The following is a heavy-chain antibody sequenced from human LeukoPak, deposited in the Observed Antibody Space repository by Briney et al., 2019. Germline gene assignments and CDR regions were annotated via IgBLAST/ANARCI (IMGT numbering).Heavy chain of an antibody. CDR1: GSIFSYYV. V-gene: IGHV3-11*03. CDR3: ARNGGGYIRDPYYFDY. CDR2: ISSSSGFT. J-gene: IGHJ4*02. D-gene: IGHD1-14*01. Sequence: GGSLRLSCAASGSIFSYYVMNWIRQAPGKGLEWVSYISSSSGFTNYADSVKGRFTISRDNAKNSLYLQMNSLRAEDTAVYYCARNGGGYIRDPYYFDYWGQGTLVTVSS.